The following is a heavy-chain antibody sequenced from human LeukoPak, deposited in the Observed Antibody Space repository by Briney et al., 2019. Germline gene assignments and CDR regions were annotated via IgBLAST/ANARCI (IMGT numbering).Heavy chain of an antibody. D-gene: IGHD3-10*01. CDR2: IYYSGST. J-gene: IGHJ6*04. Sequence: SQTLSLTCTVSGGSISSGDYYWSWIRQPPGKGLEWIGYIYYSGSTYYNPSLKSRVTISVDTSKNQFSLKLSSVTAADTAVYYCAREYYYGSWSYFSYYGMDVWGKGTTVTVSS. V-gene: IGHV4-30-4*01. CDR3: AREYYYGSWSYFSYYGMDV. CDR1: GGSISSGDYY.